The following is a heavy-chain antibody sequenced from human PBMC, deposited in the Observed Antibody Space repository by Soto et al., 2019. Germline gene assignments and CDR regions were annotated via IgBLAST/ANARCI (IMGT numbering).Heavy chain of an antibody. CDR1: GYTFTSYG. J-gene: IGHJ6*03. Sequence: ASVKVSCKASGYTFTSYGISWVRQAPGQGLEWMGWISAYNGNTNYAQKPQGRVTMTTDTSTSTAYMELRSLRSDDTAVYYCARSIAAADAYYYYYQDVWGKGTTVTVSS. CDR3: ARSIAAADAYYYYYQDV. CDR2: ISAYNGNT. V-gene: IGHV1-18*01. D-gene: IGHD6-13*01.